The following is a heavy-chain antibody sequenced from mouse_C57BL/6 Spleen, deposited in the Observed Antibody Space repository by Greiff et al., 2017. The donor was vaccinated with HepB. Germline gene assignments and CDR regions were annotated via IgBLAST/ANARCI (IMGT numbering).Heavy chain of an antibody. CDR2: ISSGGGYT. CDR3: ARLKGAYGSEGAWFAY. J-gene: IGHJ3*01. CDR1: GFTFSSYG. D-gene: IGHD1-1*01. V-gene: IGHV5-6*02. Sequence: EVMLVESGGDLVKPGGSLKLSCAASGFTFSSYGMSWVRQTPDKRLEWVATISSGGGYTYYPDSVKGRFTISRDNAKNTLYLQMSSLKSEDTAMYYCARLKGAYGSEGAWFAYWGQGTLVTVSA.